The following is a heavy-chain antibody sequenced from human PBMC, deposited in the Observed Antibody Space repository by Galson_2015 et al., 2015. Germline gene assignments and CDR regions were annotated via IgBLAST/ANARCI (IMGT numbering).Heavy chain of an antibody. V-gene: IGHV4-31*03. Sequence: TLSLTCTVSGGSINSGALYWTWIRQHPGKGLEWIGYIHHSGTTYYLPSLKSRVTISVDASRSQFSLNLSSVTAADTAVYYCATYSSSTNCFDPWGQGTLVPVSS. CDR3: ATYSSSTNCFDP. CDR1: GGSINSGALY. D-gene: IGHD6-13*01. J-gene: IGHJ5*02. CDR2: IHHSGTT.